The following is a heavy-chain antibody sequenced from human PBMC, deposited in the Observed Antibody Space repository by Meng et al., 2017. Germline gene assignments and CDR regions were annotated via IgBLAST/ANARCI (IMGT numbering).Heavy chain of an antibody. Sequence: LVQFGAGGKKPGSSVKVSCKASGGTFSSYAISWVRQAPGQGLEWMGGIIPIFGTANYAQKFQGRVTITADESTSTAYMELSSLRSEDTAVYYCARDDYSNYLPFDYWGQGTLVTVSS. CDR1: GGTFSSYA. J-gene: IGHJ4*02. CDR3: ARDDYSNYLPFDY. CDR2: IIPIFGTA. D-gene: IGHD4-11*01. V-gene: IGHV1-69*01.